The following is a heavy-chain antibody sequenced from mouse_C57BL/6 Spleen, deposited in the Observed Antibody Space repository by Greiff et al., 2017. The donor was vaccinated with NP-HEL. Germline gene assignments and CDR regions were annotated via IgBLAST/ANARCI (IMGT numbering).Heavy chain of an antibody. CDR1: GYTFTDYY. CDR2: INPNNGGT. D-gene: IGHD2-4*01. Sequence: EVQLQQSGPELVKPGASVKISCKASGYTFTDYYMNWVKQSHGKSLEWIGDINPNNGGTSYNQKFKGKATLTVDKSSSTAYMELRSLTSEDSAVYYCAMAYDYAYWGQGTTLTVSS. CDR3: AMAYDYAY. J-gene: IGHJ2*01. V-gene: IGHV1-26*01.